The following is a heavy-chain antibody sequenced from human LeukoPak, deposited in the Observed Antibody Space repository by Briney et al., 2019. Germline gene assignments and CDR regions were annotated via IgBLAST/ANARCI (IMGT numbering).Heavy chain of an antibody. Sequence: SETLSLTCAVYGGSFSGYYWSWIRQPPGKGLEWIGEINHSGSTNYNPSLKSRITISVDTSKNQFSLKLSSVTAADTAVYYCARLVGATGGYWGQGTLVTVSS. J-gene: IGHJ4*02. CDR3: ARLVGATGGY. D-gene: IGHD1-26*01. CDR1: GGSFSGYY. CDR2: INHSGST. V-gene: IGHV4-34*01.